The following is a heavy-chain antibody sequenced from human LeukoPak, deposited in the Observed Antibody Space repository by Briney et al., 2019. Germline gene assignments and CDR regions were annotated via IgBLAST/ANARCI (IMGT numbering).Heavy chain of an antibody. CDR2: ISDSGGST. V-gene: IGHV3-23*01. D-gene: IGHD6-13*01. J-gene: IGHJ5*02. CDR1: GITFSSYA. CDR3: AKCRGIAAAGTRDWFDP. Sequence: GGSLRLSCAASGITFSSYAMSWVRQAPGKGLEWVSGISDSGGSTYYADSVKGRFTISRDNSKNTLYLQMNSLRAEDTAVYYCAKCRGIAAAGTRDWFDPWGQGTLVTVSS.